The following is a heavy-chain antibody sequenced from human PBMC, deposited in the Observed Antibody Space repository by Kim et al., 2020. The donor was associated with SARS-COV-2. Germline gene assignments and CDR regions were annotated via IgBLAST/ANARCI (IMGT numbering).Heavy chain of an antibody. V-gene: IGHV4-38-2*02. Sequence: SETLSLTCTVSGYSISSGYYRGWIRQPPGKGLEWIGTIYHSGSTYYNPSLKSRVTISVDTSKNQFSLKLNSVTAADTAIYYCARREDAYMLDYLGQGTL. CDR2: IYHSGST. CDR1: GYSISSGYY. D-gene: IGHD2-2*01. J-gene: IGHJ4*02. CDR3: ARREDAYMLDY.